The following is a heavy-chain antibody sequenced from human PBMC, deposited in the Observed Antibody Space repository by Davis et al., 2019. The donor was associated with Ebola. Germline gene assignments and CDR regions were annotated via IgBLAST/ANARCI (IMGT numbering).Heavy chain of an antibody. D-gene: IGHD6-19*01. CDR2: IKQDGSEK. CDR3: ARDLIQQWLIRGYFDY. J-gene: IGHJ4*02. CDR1: GFTFSSYW. Sequence: LSLTCAASGFTFSSYWMSWVRQAPGKGLEWVANIKQDGSEKYYVDSVKGRFTISRDNAKNSLYLQMNSLRAEDTAVYYCARDLIQQWLIRGYFDYWGQGTLVTVSS. V-gene: IGHV3-7*01.